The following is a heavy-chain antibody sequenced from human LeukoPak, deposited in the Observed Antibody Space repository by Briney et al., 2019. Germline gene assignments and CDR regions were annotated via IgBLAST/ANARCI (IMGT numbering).Heavy chain of an antibody. D-gene: IGHD3-22*01. J-gene: IGHJ3*02. CDR2: INHSGST. Sequence: PSETLSLTCAVYGGSFSGYYWSWIRQPPGKGLEWIGEINHSGSTNYNPSLKSRVTISVDASKNQFSLKLSSVTAADTAVYYCARVPYYYDSSGGFDIWGQGTMVTVSS. V-gene: IGHV4-34*01. CDR1: GGSFSGYY. CDR3: ARVPYYYDSSGGFDI.